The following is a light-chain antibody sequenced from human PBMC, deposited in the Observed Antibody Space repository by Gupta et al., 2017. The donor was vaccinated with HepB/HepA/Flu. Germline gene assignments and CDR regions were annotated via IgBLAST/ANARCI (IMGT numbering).Light chain of an antibody. V-gene: IGKV2D-29*01. Sequence: DIVMTQTPLSLSVTPGQPASISCKSSESRLDSNGKTYLYWYLQKAGQPPQLLIYEVSNRCSGVPDRFSGRGSGTDFTLKISRVEAEDVGTYYCKQSIQHAKTFGQETKVEI. CDR1: ESRLDSNGKTY. J-gene: IGKJ1*01. CDR3: KQSIQHAKT. CDR2: EVS.